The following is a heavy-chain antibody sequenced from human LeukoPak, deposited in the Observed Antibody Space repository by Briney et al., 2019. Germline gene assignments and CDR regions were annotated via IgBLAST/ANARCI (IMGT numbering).Heavy chain of an antibody. J-gene: IGHJ3*02. CDR3: ARTYDSGRGPPGDAFDN. CDR1: GFTFSSYG. Sequence: RGSLRLSCAASGFTFSSYGMHWVRQAPGKGPEWVSYIDARSGITYYADSVQGRFTISRDDARESVFLQMDGLRVDDTAVYYCARTYDSGRGPPGDAFDNWGPGTWVIVSA. CDR2: IDARSGIT. V-gene: IGHV3-48*01. D-gene: IGHD3-16*01.